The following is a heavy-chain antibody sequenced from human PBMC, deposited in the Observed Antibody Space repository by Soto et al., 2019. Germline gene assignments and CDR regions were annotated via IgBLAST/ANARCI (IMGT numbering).Heavy chain of an antibody. CDR1: GGTFSSYT. D-gene: IGHD3-10*01. Sequence: KVSCKASGGTFSSYTISWVRQAPGQGLEWMGRIILNLGITNYAQKFQGRVTITSDTSTSTAYMELRSLTSDDTAVYYCARHSGGSGDNHWGQGTLVTVSS. V-gene: IGHV1-69*02. CDR2: IILNLGIT. CDR3: ARHSGGSGDNH. J-gene: IGHJ5*02.